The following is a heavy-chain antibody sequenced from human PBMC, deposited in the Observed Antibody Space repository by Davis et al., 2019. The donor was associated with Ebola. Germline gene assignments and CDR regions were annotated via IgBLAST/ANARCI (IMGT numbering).Heavy chain of an antibody. Sequence: PGGSLRLSCAASGFTFSSYSMNWVRQAPGKGLEWVSYISSSSSTIYYADSVKGRFTISRDNAKNSLYLQMNSLRAEDTAVYYCARGTTVVTTTQDYYYGMDVWGQGTTVTVSS. CDR3: ARGTTVVTTTQDYYYGMDV. D-gene: IGHD4-23*01. V-gene: IGHV3-48*01. CDR1: GFTFSSYS. CDR2: ISSSSSTI. J-gene: IGHJ6*02.